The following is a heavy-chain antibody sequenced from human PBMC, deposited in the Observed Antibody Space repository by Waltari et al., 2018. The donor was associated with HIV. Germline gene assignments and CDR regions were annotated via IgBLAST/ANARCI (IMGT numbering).Heavy chain of an antibody. CDR1: GYTFTNYY. CDR3: ARGIPDMYSRSSGFRGMDV. J-gene: IGHJ6*02. Sequence: QVQLVQSGAEVKKPGASVTVSCKASGYTFTNYYIHWVRQAPGQGLEWMGIINPSGGSTTYAQKFQGRVTMTRDTSTSTVYMELSSLRSEDTAVYYCARGIPDMYSRSSGFRGMDVWGQGTTVTVSS. V-gene: IGHV1-46*01. D-gene: IGHD6-6*01. CDR2: INPSGGST.